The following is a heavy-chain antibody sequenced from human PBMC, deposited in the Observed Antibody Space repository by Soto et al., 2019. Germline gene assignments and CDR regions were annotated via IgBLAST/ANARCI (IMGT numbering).Heavy chain of an antibody. D-gene: IGHD2-2*01. J-gene: IGHJ5*02. CDR1: GYTFTDYY. V-gene: IGHV1-2*02. CDR2: INPHRGGT. CDR3: ARDVVVVPVTSP. Sequence: QVQLVQSGAEVKKPGASVKVSCKASGYTFTDYYMHWVRQAPGQGLEWMGWINPHRGGTNYAQKFQGRVTMTRDTSISTAYLELSRLRSDETAVYYCARDVVVVPVTSPWGQGTLVTVSS.